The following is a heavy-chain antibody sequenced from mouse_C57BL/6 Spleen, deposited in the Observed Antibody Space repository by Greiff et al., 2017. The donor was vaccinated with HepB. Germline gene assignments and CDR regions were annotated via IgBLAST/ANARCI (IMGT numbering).Heavy chain of an antibody. D-gene: IGHD2-4*01. Sequence: EVQLVESGGGLVQPKGSLKLSCAASGFSFNTYAMNWVRQAPGKGLEWVARIRSKSNNYATYYAESVKDRFTISRDDSESMLYLQMNNLKTEDTAMYYCVRQRRDYDYFDYWGQGTTLTVSS. CDR2: IRSKSNNYAT. CDR1: GFSFNTYA. V-gene: IGHV10-1*01. J-gene: IGHJ2*01. CDR3: VRQRRDYDYFDY.